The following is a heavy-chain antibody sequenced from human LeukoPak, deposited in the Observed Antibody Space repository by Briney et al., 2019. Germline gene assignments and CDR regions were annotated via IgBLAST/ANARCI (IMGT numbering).Heavy chain of an antibody. D-gene: IGHD1-14*01. V-gene: IGHV3-66*01. CDR2: IYSGGST. CDR3: AKDGGGGTGAFDI. J-gene: IGHJ3*02. Sequence: GGSLRLSCAASGFTVSSNYMSWVRQAPGKGLEWVSVIYSGGSTYYADSVKGRFTISRDNSKNTLYLQMNSLRADDTAIYYCAKDGGGGTGAFDIWGQGTMVTVSS. CDR1: GFTVSSNY.